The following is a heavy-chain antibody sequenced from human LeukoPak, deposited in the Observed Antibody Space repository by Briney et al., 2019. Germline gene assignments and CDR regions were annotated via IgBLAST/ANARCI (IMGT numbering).Heavy chain of an antibody. CDR1: GFTFSSYA. J-gene: IGHJ4*02. CDR3: ASPRAYSSSWEFDY. D-gene: IGHD6-13*01. Sequence: PGRSLRLSCAASGFTFSSYAMHWVRQAPGKGLEWVAVISYDGSNKYYADSVKGRFTIPRDNSKNTLYLQMNSLRAEDTAVYYCASPRAYSSSWEFDYWGQGTLVTVSS. V-gene: IGHV3-30-3*01. CDR2: ISYDGSNK.